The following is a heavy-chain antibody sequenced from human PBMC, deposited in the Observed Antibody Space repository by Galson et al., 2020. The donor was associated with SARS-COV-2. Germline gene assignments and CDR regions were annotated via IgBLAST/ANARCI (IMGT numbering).Heavy chain of an antibody. V-gene: IGHV4-31*03. Sequence: KASETLSLTCTVSGGSISSGGYYWSWIRQHPGKGLEWIGYIYYSGSTYYNPSLKSRVTISVDTSKNQFSLKLSSVTAADTAVYYCARDQGCYDVGYFDYWGQGTLVTVSS. CDR3: ARDQGCYDVGYFDY. J-gene: IGHJ4*02. CDR2: IYYSGST. CDR1: GGSISSGGYY. D-gene: IGHD5-12*01.